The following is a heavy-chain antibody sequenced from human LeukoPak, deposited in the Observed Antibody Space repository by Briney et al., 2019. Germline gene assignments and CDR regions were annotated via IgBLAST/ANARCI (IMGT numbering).Heavy chain of an antibody. CDR1: GLTVSSNS. CDR3: ARDWYNNSDAFDL. J-gene: IGHJ3*01. D-gene: IGHD4-11*01. Sequence: GGSLRLSCAASGLTVSSNSMSWVRQAPGKGLEWVSFIYSGGSTYYADSVKGRFTISRDNAKNSLYLQMNSLRAEDTAVYYCARDWYNNSDAFDLWGQGTMVTVSS. V-gene: IGHV3-53*01. CDR2: IYSGGST.